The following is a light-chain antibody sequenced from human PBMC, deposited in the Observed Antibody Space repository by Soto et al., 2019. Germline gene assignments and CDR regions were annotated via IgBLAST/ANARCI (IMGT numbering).Light chain of an antibody. CDR3: QHYNGYRWT. Sequence: DIQITQSPSTLSGSVGDRVTITCRARQTISNWLAWYQQKPGKAPKILIYKASSLESGVPSRFSGSGSGTEFTLTISSLRPDDFATYYCQHYNGYRWTFGQGTKVDIK. V-gene: IGKV1-5*03. J-gene: IGKJ1*01. CDR2: KAS. CDR1: QTISNW.